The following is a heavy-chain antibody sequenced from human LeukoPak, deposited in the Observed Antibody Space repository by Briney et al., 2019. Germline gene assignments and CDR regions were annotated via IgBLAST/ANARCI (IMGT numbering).Heavy chain of an antibody. Sequence: ASVTVSFKASGYTFTNNFMHWVRQAPGQGLEWMGIINPSGDNTWYAQKFQGRVTMTRDMATSTDYMEVSSLRSEDTAVYYCARGGRSSWGIGNYYYYYMDVWGKGTTVTVSS. CDR2: INPSGDNT. V-gene: IGHV1-46*01. J-gene: IGHJ6*03. CDR3: ARGGRSSWGIGNYYYYYMDV. CDR1: GYTFTNNF. D-gene: IGHD6-13*01.